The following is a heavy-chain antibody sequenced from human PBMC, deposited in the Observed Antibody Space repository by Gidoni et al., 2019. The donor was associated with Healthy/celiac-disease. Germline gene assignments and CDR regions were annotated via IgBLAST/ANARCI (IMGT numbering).Heavy chain of an antibody. V-gene: IGHV1-69*06. J-gene: IGHJ6*02. CDR3: ARWGGNPVLYYYYGMDV. CDR2: IIPIFGTA. Sequence: QVQLVQSGAEVKKPGSSVKVSCKASGGTFRSYAVSWVRQAPGQGLEWMGGIIPIFGTANYAQKFQGRVTITADKSTSTAYMELSSLRSEDTAVYYCARWGGNPVLYYYYGMDVWGQGTTVTVSS. CDR1: GGTFRSYA. D-gene: IGHD3-16*01.